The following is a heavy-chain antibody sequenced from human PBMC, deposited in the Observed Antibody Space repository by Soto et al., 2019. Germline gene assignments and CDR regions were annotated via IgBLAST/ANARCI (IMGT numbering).Heavy chain of an antibody. D-gene: IGHD1-26*01. CDR2: IYPGDSDT. CDR3: ARYSGSYWHYLDF. Sequence: GESLKISCKGSGYSFASHWVAWVRQMPEKGLEWIGTIYPGDSDTKYSSAFRGHVTISADTSVSTAYLQWRSLEATDSAIYYYARYSGSYWHYLDFWGQGXLVTVSS. J-gene: IGHJ4*02. CDR1: GYSFASHW. V-gene: IGHV5-51*01.